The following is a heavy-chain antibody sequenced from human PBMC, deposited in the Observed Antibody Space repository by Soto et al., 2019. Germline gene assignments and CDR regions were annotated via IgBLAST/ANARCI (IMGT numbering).Heavy chain of an antibody. J-gene: IGHJ3*02. V-gene: IGHV1-46*01. Sequence: ASVKVSCKASGYTFTSYYMHWVRQAPGQGLEWMGIINPSGGSTSYAQKFQGRVTMTRDTSTSTVYMELSSLRSEDTAVYYCASSSKSPYQLPPRPHDAFDIWGQGTMVTVSS. CDR2: INPSGGST. CDR1: GYTFTSYY. D-gene: IGHD2-2*01. CDR3: ASSSKSPYQLPPRPHDAFDI.